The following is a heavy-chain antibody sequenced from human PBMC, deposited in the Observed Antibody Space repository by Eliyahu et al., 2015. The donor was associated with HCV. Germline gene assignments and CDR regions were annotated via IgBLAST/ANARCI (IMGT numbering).Heavy chain of an antibody. Sequence: EVQLVESGGGLVQPGRSLRLSCAASGFTFDDYAMHWVRQAPGKGLEWVSGISWNSGSIGYADSVKGRFTISRDNAKNSLYLQMNSLRAEDTALYYCAKDEGAYGSGSYYWGQGTLVTVSS. D-gene: IGHD3-10*01. V-gene: IGHV3-9*01. CDR2: ISWNSGSI. CDR3: AKDEGAYGSGSYY. CDR1: GFTFDDYA. J-gene: IGHJ4*02.